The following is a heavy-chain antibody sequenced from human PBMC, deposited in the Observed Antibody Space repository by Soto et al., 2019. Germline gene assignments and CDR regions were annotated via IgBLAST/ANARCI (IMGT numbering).Heavy chain of an antibody. V-gene: IGHV4-31*03. J-gene: IGHJ5*02. Sequence: QVQLQESGPGLVKPSQTLSLLCTVSGGSISSAAYYWSWTRQHPGTGLEWVGYVYSNGNTYYSPSPNSRAPIAVDEPKNQSPLSPNSLTAPDTAGYYCTTVACSGGSCRRTGWCDPWGQGTLVTVSA. CDR2: VYSNGNT. CDR3: TTVACSGGSCRRTGWCDP. CDR1: GGSISSAAYY. D-gene: IGHD2-15*01.